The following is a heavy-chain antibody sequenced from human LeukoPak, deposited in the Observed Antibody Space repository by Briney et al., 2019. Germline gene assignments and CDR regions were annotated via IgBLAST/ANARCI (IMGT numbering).Heavy chain of an antibody. J-gene: IGHJ6*02. CDR1: GGTFSSYA. D-gene: IGHD3-3*01. V-gene: IGHV1-69*04. Sequence: SVKVSCKASGGTFSSYAISWVRQAPGQGLEWMGRIIPIFGIANYAQKFQGRVTITADKSTSTAYMELSSLRSEDTAVYYCAREVGGTICGVDQYGMDVWGQGTTVTASS. CDR3: AREVGGTICGVDQYGMDV. CDR2: IIPIFGIA.